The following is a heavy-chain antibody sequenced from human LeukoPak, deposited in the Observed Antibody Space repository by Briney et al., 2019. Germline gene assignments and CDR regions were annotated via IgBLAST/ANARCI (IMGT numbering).Heavy chain of an antibody. CDR1: GYTFTSYY. V-gene: IGHV1-2*07. CDR2: INPHSGDT. CDR3: AREGGSSYGYAYH. Sequence: ASVEVSCKAFGYTFTSYYMHGVGQAPGQGLEWMGWINPHSGDTNYAHKFQGRVTMTRDTSISIAYMELSSLKSDDTAVYYCAREGGSSYGYAYHWGQGTLVTVSS. D-gene: IGHD5-18*01. J-gene: IGHJ5*02.